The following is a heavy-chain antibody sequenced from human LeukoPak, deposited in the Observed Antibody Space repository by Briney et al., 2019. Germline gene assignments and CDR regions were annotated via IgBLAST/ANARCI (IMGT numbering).Heavy chain of an antibody. D-gene: IGHD1-1*01. V-gene: IGHV3-53*01. CDR1: GVSISSYY. CDR2: IYSGGST. Sequence: PSETLSLTCTVSGVSISSYYWSWVRQAPGKGLEWVSVIYSGGSTYYADSVKGRFTISRDNSKNTLYLQMNSLRAEGTAVYYCASRALAGEFDYWGQGTLVTVSS. CDR3: ASRALAGEFDY. J-gene: IGHJ4*02.